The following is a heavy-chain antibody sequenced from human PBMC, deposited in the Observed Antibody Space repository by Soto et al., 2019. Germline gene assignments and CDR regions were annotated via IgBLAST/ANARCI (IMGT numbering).Heavy chain of an antibody. CDR3: AKVAVQGVTLNWFDP. CDR2: ISGSGGST. D-gene: IGHD3-10*01. CDR1: GFTFSSYA. V-gene: IGHV3-23*01. J-gene: IGHJ5*02. Sequence: GGSLSLSCAASGFTFSSYAMSWVRQAPGKGLEWVSAIQAPGKGLEWVSAISGSGGSTYYADSVKGRFTISRDNSKNTLFLQMNSLGAGDTAVYYCAKVAVQGVTLNWFDPWGQGTLVTVSS.